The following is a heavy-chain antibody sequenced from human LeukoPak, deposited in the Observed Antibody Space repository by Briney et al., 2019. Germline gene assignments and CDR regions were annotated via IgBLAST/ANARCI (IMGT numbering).Heavy chain of an antibody. V-gene: IGHV1-69*04. J-gene: IGHJ6*02. CDR3: ARDKPTLPSGGADYGMDV. CDR1: GGTFSSYA. CDR2: IIPILGIA. Sequence: SVKVSCKASGGTFSSYAISWVRQAPGQGLEWMGRIIPILGIANYAQKFQGRVTITADKSTSTAYMELSSLRSEDMAVYYCARDKPTLPSGGADYGMDVWGQGTTVTVSS. D-gene: IGHD3-16*01.